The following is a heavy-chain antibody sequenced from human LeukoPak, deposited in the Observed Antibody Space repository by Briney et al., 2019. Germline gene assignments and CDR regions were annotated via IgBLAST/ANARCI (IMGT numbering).Heavy chain of an antibody. J-gene: IGHJ6*03. CDR2: MNPYNGNT. CDR3: ARAAVNLHPNHYYYMDV. V-gene: IGHV1-8*01. CDR1: GYTFTSYD. Sequence: ASVKVSCTASGYTFTSYDVNWVRQATGQGLEWMGWMNPYNGNTGYAQKFEGRVIMTRDTSISTAYLELSSLTSEDTAVYYCARAAVNLHPNHYYYMDVWGKGTTVTVSS.